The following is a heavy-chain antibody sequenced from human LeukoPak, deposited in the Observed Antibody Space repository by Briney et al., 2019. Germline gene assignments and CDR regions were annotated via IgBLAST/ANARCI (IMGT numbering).Heavy chain of an antibody. CDR2: INTESTST. CDR1: GFTFSSYW. V-gene: IGHV3-74*01. D-gene: IGHD2-15*01. J-gene: IGHJ6*03. CDR3: AKDKCSGGSCYSGFGYYYYYMDV. Sequence: GGSLRLSCAASGFTFSSYWIHWVRQAPGKGLVWVSRINTESTSTSYADSVKGRFTISRDNSKNTLYLQMNSLRAEDTAVYYCAKDKCSGGSCYSGFGYYYYYMDVWGKGTTVTISS.